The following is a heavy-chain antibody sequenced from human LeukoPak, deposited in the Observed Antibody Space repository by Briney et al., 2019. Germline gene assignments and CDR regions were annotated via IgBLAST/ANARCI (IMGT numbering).Heavy chain of an antibody. CDR3: ARDRTAGHGYSYSFFDY. CDR1: GFTFSSYA. D-gene: IGHD5-18*01. V-gene: IGHV3-23*01. Sequence: PGGSLRLSCAASGFTFSSYAMSWVRQAPGKGLEWVSAISGSGGSTYYADSVKGRFTISRDNSKNTLYLQMNSLRAEDTAVYYCARDRTAGHGYSYSFFDYWGQGTLVTVSS. J-gene: IGHJ4*02. CDR2: ISGSGGST.